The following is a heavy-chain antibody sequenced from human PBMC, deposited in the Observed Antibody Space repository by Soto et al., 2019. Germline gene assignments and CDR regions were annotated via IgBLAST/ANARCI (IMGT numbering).Heavy chain of an antibody. CDR2: IWYDGSNK. Sequence: GGSLRLSCAASGFTFSSYGMHWVRQAPGKGLEWVAVIWYDGSNKYYADSVKGRFTISRDNSKNTLYLQMNSLRAEDTAVYYCARDRGLIAAAGMRIWFDPWGQGTLVTVYS. CDR1: GFTFSSYG. D-gene: IGHD6-13*01. J-gene: IGHJ5*02. CDR3: ARDRGLIAAAGMRIWFDP. V-gene: IGHV3-33*01.